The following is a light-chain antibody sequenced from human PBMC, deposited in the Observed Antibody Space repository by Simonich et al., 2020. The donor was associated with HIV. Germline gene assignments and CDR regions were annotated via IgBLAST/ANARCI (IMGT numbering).Light chain of an antibody. V-gene: IGKV1-39*01. CDR3: QQSYSTPVT. Sequence: DIQMTQSPSSLSASVGDSVTITCRASQSISNYLNWYQQKPGTAPKLLIYAASSLQSGVPSRFSGSGSGTDFTLTISSLQPEDFATYYCQQSYSTPVTFGQGTKLEIK. CDR2: AAS. CDR1: QSISNY. J-gene: IGKJ2*01.